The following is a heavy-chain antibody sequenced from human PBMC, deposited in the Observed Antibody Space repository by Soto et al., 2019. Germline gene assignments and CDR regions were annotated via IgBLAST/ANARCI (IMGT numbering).Heavy chain of an antibody. J-gene: IGHJ6*02. V-gene: IGHV5-51*01. Sequence: PGESLKISCKGSGYTFTNYWIGWVRQRPGKGLEWMVIIYPGDSDTKYNPSFQGQVTISADKSITTSYLQWSSLKASDTAIYYCAASIFYYGMDVWGQGTTVTVSS. CDR2: IYPGDSDT. CDR3: AASIFYYGMDV. CDR1: GYTFTNYW.